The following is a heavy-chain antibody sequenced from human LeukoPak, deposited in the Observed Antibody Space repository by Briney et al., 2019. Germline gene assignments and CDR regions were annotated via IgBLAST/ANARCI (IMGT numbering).Heavy chain of an antibody. Sequence: SETLPLTCSVSGGSISSYYWSWIRQSAGKGLEWIGRIYTSESTSYNPSLKSRVTMSVDTSKNQFSLKLSSVTAADTAVYYCAREVTIFGVVTLDSWGQGTLVTVSS. CDR3: AREVTIFGVVTLDS. D-gene: IGHD3-3*01. CDR2: IYTSEST. CDR1: GGSISSYY. J-gene: IGHJ4*02. V-gene: IGHV4-4*07.